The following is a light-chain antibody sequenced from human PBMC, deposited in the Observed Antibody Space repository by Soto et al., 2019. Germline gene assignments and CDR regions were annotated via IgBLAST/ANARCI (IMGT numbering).Light chain of an antibody. V-gene: IGLV4-60*02. J-gene: IGLJ3*02. CDR2: LEGSGSH. CDR3: ETWDGDTRV. Sequence: QSVLTQSSSASASLGSSVKLTCTLSSGHSSYIIAWHQQQPGKAPRYLMKLEGSGSHNKGSGVPDRFSGSGSGADRYLTISNLPFEDEADYYCETWDGDTRVFGGGTQLTVL. CDR1: SGHSSYI.